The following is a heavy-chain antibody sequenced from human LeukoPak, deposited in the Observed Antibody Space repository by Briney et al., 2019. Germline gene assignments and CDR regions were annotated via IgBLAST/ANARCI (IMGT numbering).Heavy chain of an antibody. V-gene: IGHV3-30*02. D-gene: IGHD3-22*01. CDR3: ARDRDTMIAVVHDAFDI. CDR2: IRYDGSNK. Sequence: QPGGSLRLSCAASGFTFSSYGMYWVRQAPGKGLEWVAFIRYDGSNKYYADSVKGRFTISRDNSKNTLYLQMSSLRVEDTAVYYCARDRDTMIAVVHDAFDIWGQGTMVTVSS. CDR1: GFTFSSYG. J-gene: IGHJ3*02.